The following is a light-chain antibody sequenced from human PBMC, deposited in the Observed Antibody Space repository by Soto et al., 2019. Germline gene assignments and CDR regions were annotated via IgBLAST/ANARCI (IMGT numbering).Light chain of an antibody. CDR3: QQYNNWLPK. V-gene: IGKV1-5*03. CDR2: KAS. Sequence: DIQMTQSPSTLSASLGDRVTITCRASQSIGNWLAWYQQKPGKDAKLLIYKASTLKSGVTSRLSGSGSGTEFTLTISSLQSEDFGVYYCQQYNNWLPKFGQGTKVEIK. CDR1: QSIGNW. J-gene: IGKJ1*01.